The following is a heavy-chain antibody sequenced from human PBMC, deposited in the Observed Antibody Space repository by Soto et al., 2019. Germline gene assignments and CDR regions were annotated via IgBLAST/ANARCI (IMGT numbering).Heavy chain of an antibody. J-gene: IGHJ4*02. CDR3: ARGSHSPGIAVAGSYY. V-gene: IGHV1-69*01. CDR2: IIPIFGTA. CDR1: GLPLSSYA. Sequence: QVQLVQSGAEVKKPGSSVKVSCKASGLPLSSYAISWVRQAPGQGLEWMGGIIPIFGTATYAQKFQGRVTITADESTSTAYMDLSSMTSEDTAVYYCARGSHSPGIAVAGSYYWGQGTLVTVSS. D-gene: IGHD6-19*01.